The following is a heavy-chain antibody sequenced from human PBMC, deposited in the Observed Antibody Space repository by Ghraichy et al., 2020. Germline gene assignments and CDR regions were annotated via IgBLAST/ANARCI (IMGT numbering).Heavy chain of an antibody. CDR2: IYSGGST. J-gene: IGHJ4*02. CDR1: GFTVSSNY. CDR3: ASASPHCSGGSCYRARWDY. D-gene: IGHD2-15*01. Sequence: GGSLRLSCAASGFTVSSNYMSWVRQAPGKGLEWVSVIYSGGSTYYADSVKGRFTISRDNSKNTLYLQMNSLRAEDTAVYYCASASPHCSGGSCYRARWDYWGQGTLVTVSS. V-gene: IGHV3-53*01.